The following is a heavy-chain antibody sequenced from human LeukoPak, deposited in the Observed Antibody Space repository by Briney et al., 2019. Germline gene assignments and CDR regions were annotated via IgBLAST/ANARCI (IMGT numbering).Heavy chain of an antibody. CDR1: GFTFSDC. Sequence: GGSLRLSCAASGFTFSDCMNWVRQAPGKGLEWISYIGIDSGNTKYADSVKGRFTISGDKAKNSLYLQMNSLRVEDTAVYYCARDYKYAFDNWGQGTLVTVSS. CDR3: ARDYKYAFDN. CDR2: IGIDSGNT. D-gene: IGHD5-24*01. V-gene: IGHV3-48*01. J-gene: IGHJ4*02.